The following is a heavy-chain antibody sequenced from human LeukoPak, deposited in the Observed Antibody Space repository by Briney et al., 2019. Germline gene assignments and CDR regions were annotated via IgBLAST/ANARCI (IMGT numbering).Heavy chain of an antibody. CDR1: GGSITNYH. Sequence: SETLSLTCTVSGGSITNYHWSWIRQPPGKGLEWIGSIYYSGSTYYNPSLKSRVTISVDTSKNQFSLKLSSVTAADTAVYYCARHDPPYDSSGYYGYWGQGTLVTVSS. V-gene: IGHV4-59*05. CDR2: IYYSGST. D-gene: IGHD3-22*01. CDR3: ARHDPPYDSSGYYGY. J-gene: IGHJ4*02.